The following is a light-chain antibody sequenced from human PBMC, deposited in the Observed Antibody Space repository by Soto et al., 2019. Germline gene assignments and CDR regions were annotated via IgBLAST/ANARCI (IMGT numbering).Light chain of an antibody. CDR2: DAS. V-gene: IGKV1-5*01. CDR1: QSISSW. J-gene: IGKJ4*01. Sequence: DIQMTQSPSTLSASVGDRVTITCRASQSISSWLAWYQQKPGKVPKLLIHDASSLESGVPSRFSGSGSGTEFTLTISSLQPDDFATYYCQQYNSWSLTFGGGTKVEIK. CDR3: QQYNSWSLT.